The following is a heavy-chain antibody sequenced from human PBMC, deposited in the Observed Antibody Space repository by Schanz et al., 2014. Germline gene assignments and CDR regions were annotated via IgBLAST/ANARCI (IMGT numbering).Heavy chain of an antibody. D-gene: IGHD2-8*02. J-gene: IGHJ4*02. Sequence: DVQLVDSGGGLVQPGGSLRLSCAASGFTVSNSYIHWVRQAPGKGLEWVSAITGSGSKTYYADSVKGRFTISRDNSKNTLYLQMNSLRAEDTAVYFCAKDSGYCHGGACYCFEYWGLGILVTVSS. CDR3: AKDSGYCHGGACYCFEY. CDR1: GFTVSNSY. CDR2: TGSGSKT. V-gene: IGHV3-53*04.